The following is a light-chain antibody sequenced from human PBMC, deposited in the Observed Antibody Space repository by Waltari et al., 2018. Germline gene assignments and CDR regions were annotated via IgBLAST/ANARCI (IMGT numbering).Light chain of an antibody. V-gene: IGLV2-11*01. CDR3: CSYAGTYSYV. J-gene: IGLJ1*01. CDR1: GDDIGGFEY. CDR2: DVN. Sequence: QSALTQPPSVSGSPGQSVTISCTGTGDDIGGFEYVSWYQQDPGKAPKLLIYDVNKRPSGVPGRFSDSKSGNTASLTISRLQAEDESAYYCCSYAGTYSYVFGTGTEVTVL.